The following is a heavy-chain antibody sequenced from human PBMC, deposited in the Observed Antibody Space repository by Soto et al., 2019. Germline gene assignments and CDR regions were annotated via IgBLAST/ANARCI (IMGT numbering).Heavy chain of an antibody. CDR2: ISTSGTNI. V-gene: IGHV3-11*01. CDR1: GFAFTDYD. CDR3: AREGCGCDSHDY. J-gene: IGHJ4*02. Sequence: QVQLVESGGGLVKPGGSLRLSCATSGFAFTDYDMTWIRQAPGKGLEWVSSISTSGTNIYYADSVKGRMSISRDNAKHSLFLQVNTLIAEDTAKYYCAREGCGCDSHDYWGQGTLVTVSS. D-gene: IGHD2-21*02.